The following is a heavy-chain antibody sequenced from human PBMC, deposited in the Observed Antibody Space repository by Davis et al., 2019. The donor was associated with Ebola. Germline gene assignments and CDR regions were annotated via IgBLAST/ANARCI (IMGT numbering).Heavy chain of an antibody. CDR3: AKAWGVITTSYYAMDV. J-gene: IGHJ6*02. Sequence: GESLKISCAASGFTFTSYAMSWVRQAPGKGLEWVSAISTSGDSTFYADSVKGRFTISRDNSKNTLFLQMNSLRAGDTAVYYCAKAWGVITTSYYAMDVWGQGTTVTVSS. CDR2: ISTSGDST. D-gene: IGHD4/OR15-4a*01. CDR1: GFTFTSYA. V-gene: IGHV3-23*01.